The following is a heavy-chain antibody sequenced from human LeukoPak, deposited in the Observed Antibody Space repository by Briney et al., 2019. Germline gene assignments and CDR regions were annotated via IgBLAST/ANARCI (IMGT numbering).Heavy chain of an antibody. CDR3: SREGGRGSYYDY. Sequence: GRSLRLSCAASGFTVSSNYMSWVRQTPGKGLEWVSVIYSGGSTYYADSVKGRFTIASDNSKNTLCLQMNSLRPEDPAVYYCSREGGRGSYYDYWGQGTLVTVSS. V-gene: IGHV3-66*01. CDR1: GFTVSSNY. CDR2: IYSGGST. J-gene: IGHJ4*02. D-gene: IGHD3-16*01.